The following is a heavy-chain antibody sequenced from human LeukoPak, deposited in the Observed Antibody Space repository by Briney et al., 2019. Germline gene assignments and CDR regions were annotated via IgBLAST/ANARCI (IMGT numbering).Heavy chain of an antibody. V-gene: IGHV1-18*03. D-gene: IGHD6-19*01. CDR3: ARAQRQWYTSDAFDI. CDR2: ISPYNGNT. J-gene: IGHJ3*02. CDR1: GYTFTNYP. Sequence: ASVKVSCKASGYTFTNYPITWVRQAPGQGLEWMGWISPYNGNTNYAQKFQGRVTMTTDTSTSTVYLEVTSLRSDDMAVYFCARAQRQWYTSDAFDIWGQGTMLTVSS.